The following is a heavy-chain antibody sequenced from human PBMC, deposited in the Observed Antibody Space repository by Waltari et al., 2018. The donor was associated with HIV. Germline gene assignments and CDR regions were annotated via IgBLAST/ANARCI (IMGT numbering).Heavy chain of an antibody. V-gene: IGHV3-33*01. CDR3: TRDKQTTGATLDY. D-gene: IGHD2-15*01. CDR1: GFTFSNYD. CDR2: IWDDGSNK. J-gene: IGHJ4*02. Sequence: QVQLVESGGGVVQPGRSLRLSCAASGFTFSNYDMHWVRQAPGEGLEWVALIWDDGSNKFYADSVKGRFIISRDNSKNTLYLQINSLRADDTAVYYCTRDKQTTGATLDYWGQGTLVTVSS.